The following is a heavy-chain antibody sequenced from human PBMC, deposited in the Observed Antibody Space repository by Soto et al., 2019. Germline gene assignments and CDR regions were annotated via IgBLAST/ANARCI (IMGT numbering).Heavy chain of an antibody. CDR3: AKRFGEVAGTAFAAGMDV. Sequence: GGSLRLSCAASGFTFSSYAMSWVRQAPGKGLEWVSAISGSGGSTYYADSVKGRFTISRDNSKNTLYLQMNSLRAEDTAVYYCAKRFGEVAGTAFAAGMDVWGQGTTVTVSS. D-gene: IGHD6-19*01. V-gene: IGHV3-23*01. J-gene: IGHJ6*02. CDR2: ISGSGGST. CDR1: GFTFSSYA.